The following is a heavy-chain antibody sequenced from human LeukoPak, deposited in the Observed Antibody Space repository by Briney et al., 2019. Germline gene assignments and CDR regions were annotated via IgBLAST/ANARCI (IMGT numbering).Heavy chain of an antibody. CDR1: GGSFSGYY. CDR3: AGGSGRRYCSGGSCYGNPFPYYFDY. CDR2: INHSGST. Sequence: PSETLSLTCAVYGGSFSGYYWSWIRQPPGKGLEWIGEINHSGSTNYNPSLKSRVTISVDTSKNQFSLKLSSVTAADTAVYYCAGGSGRRYCSGGSCYGNPFPYYFDYWGQGTLVTVSS. D-gene: IGHD2-15*01. V-gene: IGHV4-34*01. J-gene: IGHJ4*02.